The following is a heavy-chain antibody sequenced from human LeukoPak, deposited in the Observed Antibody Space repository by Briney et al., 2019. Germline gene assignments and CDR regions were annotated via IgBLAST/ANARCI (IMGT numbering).Heavy chain of an antibody. D-gene: IGHD2-2*01. CDR3: ARGVVPAAYYYYGMDV. CDR1: GFTFSSYA. Sequence: GRSLSLSCAASGFTFSSYAMHWVRQAPGKGLEWVAVISYDGSNKYYADSVKGRFTISRDNSKNTLYLQMNSLRAEDTAVYYCARGVVPAAYYYYGMDVWGKGTTVTVSS. J-gene: IGHJ6*04. CDR2: ISYDGSNK. V-gene: IGHV3-30*04.